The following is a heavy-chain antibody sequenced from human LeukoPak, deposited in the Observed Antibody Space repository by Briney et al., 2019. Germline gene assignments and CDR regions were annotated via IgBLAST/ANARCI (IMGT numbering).Heavy chain of an antibody. Sequence: GGSLRLSCAASGFTFSSYAMSWVRQAPGKGLEWVSAISGSGGSTYYADSVKGRFTISRDNSKNTLYLQMNSLRAEDTAVYYCAKTYCGGDCRVYYYYGMDVWGQGATVTVSS. D-gene: IGHD2-21*02. J-gene: IGHJ6*02. CDR2: ISGSGGST. CDR1: GFTFSSYA. CDR3: AKTYCGGDCRVYYYYGMDV. V-gene: IGHV3-23*01.